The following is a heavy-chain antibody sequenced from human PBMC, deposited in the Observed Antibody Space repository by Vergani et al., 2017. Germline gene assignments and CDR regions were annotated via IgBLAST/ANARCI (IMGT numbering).Heavy chain of an antibody. J-gene: IGHJ2*01. CDR1: GFPLSSYS. CDR3: ARGQHSSGWYPGHFDL. CDR2: ISSGSGYI. Sequence: EVQLVESGGGPVKPGGSLRLSCAVSGFPLSSYSMNWVRQAPGKGLEWVSAISSGSGYIYYADSVKGRFTISRDYAKNSLYLQMNSLRAEDTALYYCARGQHSSGWYPGHFDLWGRGTLVTVSS. D-gene: IGHD6-19*01. V-gene: IGHV3-21*01.